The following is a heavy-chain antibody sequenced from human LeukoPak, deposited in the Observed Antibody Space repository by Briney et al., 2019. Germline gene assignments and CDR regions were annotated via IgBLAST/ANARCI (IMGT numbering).Heavy chain of an antibody. D-gene: IGHD3-9*01. CDR3: AKWGDYDILTGYYDSDY. CDR1: GFTFSSYA. V-gene: IGHV3-23*01. J-gene: IGHJ4*02. CDR2: IVGRCSST. Sequence: GGSLRLSCAASGFTFSSYAMSWVRQAPGKGLEWVSAIVGRCSSTYYADSVKGRFTISRDNSKNTLYLQLNRLRAEDTAVYYCAKWGDYDILTGYYDSDYWGQGTLVTVSS.